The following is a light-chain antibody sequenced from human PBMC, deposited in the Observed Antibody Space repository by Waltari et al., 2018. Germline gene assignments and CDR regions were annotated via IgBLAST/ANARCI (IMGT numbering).Light chain of an antibody. CDR2: AAS. V-gene: IGKV1-39*01. CDR3: QQSYSTPWYT. CDR1: QSISSY. Sequence: DIQMTQSPSSLSASVGDRVTITCRASQSISSYLNWYQQKPGKAPKLLIYAASSLQSGVPSRFSGSGYGTDFTLTISSLQPEDFATYYCQQSYSTPWYTFGQGTKLEIK. J-gene: IGKJ2*01.